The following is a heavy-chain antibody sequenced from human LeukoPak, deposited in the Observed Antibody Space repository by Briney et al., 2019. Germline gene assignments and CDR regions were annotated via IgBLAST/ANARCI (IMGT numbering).Heavy chain of an antibody. CDR3: VKGTYPLFDY. CDR2: ISGDGGST. CDR1: GFTFDGHA. J-gene: IGHJ4*02. Sequence: GGSLRLSCAASGFTFDGHAMHWVRQAPGRGLDWVSLISGDGGSTYYADSAKGRFTISRDNSKDSLYLQMNSLRTEDTALYYCVKGTYPLFDYWGQGTLVTVSS. V-gene: IGHV3-43*02.